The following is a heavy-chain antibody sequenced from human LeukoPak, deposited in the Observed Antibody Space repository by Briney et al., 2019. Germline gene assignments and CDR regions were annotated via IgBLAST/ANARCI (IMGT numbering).Heavy chain of an antibody. CDR2: INPNSGGT. J-gene: IGHJ4*02. D-gene: IGHD3-3*01. CDR1: GYTFTGYY. Sequence: RASVKVSCKASGYTFTGYYMHWVRQAPGQGLEWMGWINPNSGGTNYAQKFQGRVTMTRDTSISTAYMELSRLRSDDTAVYYCARAADYDFWSGYLDLYFDYWGQGTLVTVSS. V-gene: IGHV1-2*02. CDR3: ARAADYDFWSGYLDLYFDY.